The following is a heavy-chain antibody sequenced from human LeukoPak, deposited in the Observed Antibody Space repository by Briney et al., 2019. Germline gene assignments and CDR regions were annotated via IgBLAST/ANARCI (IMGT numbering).Heavy chain of an antibody. Sequence: SETLSLTCAVYGGSFSGYYWCWIRQPPGKGLEWIGEINHSGSTNYNPSLKSRVTISVDTSKNQFSRKLSSVTAADTAVYYCARQRQYSSSWYNWFDPWGQGTLVTVSS. CDR3: ARQRQYSSSWYNWFDP. V-gene: IGHV4-34*01. CDR1: GGSFSGYY. D-gene: IGHD6-13*01. CDR2: INHSGST. J-gene: IGHJ5*02.